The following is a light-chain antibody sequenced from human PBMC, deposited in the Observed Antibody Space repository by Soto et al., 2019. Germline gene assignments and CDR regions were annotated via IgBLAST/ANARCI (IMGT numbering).Light chain of an antibody. CDR3: SSYTSSSTDVV. V-gene: IGLV2-14*01. J-gene: IGLJ2*01. CDR1: SSDVGGYNY. Sequence: QSALTQPASVSGSPGQSSTISCTGTSSDVGGYNYVSWYQQHPGKAPKLMIYEVSNRPSGVSNRFSGSKSGNTASLTISGLQAEDEADYYCSSYTSSSTDVVFGGATQVTVL. CDR2: EVS.